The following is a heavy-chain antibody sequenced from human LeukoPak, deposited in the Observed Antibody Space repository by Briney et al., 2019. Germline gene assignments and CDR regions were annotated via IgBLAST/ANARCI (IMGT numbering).Heavy chain of an antibody. CDR3: AKGPWLAYPYYFDY. CDR2: ISGGGDFT. CDR1: GFTFRSFA. D-gene: IGHD6-19*01. V-gene: IGHV3-23*01. J-gene: IGHJ4*02. Sequence: GGSLRLSCAASGFTFRSFAMNWVRQAPGKGLECVSAISGGGDFTKYADSVKGRFTISRDNSKNTLYLQMNSLRAEDTAVYYCAKGPWLAYPYYFDYWGQGTLVTVSS.